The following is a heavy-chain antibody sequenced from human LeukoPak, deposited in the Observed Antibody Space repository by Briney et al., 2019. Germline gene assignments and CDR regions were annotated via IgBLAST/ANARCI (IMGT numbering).Heavy chain of an antibody. CDR2: INSDGSTT. CDR1: GFTFSGYW. Sequence: PGGSLRLSCAGSGFTFSGYWMHWVRQAPGEGLVWVSVINSDGSTTSYADSVKGRFTISRDNAKNTLYLQMNSLRAEDAAVYYCVRLKVEYGRDNWGQGTLVTVSS. CDR3: VRLKVEYGRDN. D-gene: IGHD2-8*02. J-gene: IGHJ4*02. V-gene: IGHV3-74*01.